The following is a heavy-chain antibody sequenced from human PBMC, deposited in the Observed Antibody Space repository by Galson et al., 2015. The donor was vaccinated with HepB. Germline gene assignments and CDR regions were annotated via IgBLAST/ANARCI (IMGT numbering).Heavy chain of an antibody. J-gene: IGHJ5*02. CDR1: GYTFTSYA. D-gene: IGHD3-9*01. V-gene: IGHV7-4-1*02. Sequence: SVKVSCKASGYTFTSYAMNWVRQAPGQGLEWMGWINTNTGNPTYAQGFTGRFVFSLDTSVSTAYLEISSLKAEDTAVYYCARTGYDILTGYYRGNWFDPWGQGTLVTVSS. CDR2: INTNTGNP. CDR3: ARTGYDILTGYYRGNWFDP.